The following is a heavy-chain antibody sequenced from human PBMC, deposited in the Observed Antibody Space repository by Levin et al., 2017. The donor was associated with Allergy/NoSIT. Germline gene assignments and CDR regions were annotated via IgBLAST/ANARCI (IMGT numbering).Heavy chain of an antibody. CDR2: ISYDGSNK. J-gene: IGHJ4*02. CDR3: AKARVRYFDWQTGFDY. V-gene: IGHV3-30*18. CDR1: GFTFSSYG. Sequence: PGESLKISCAASGFTFSSYGMHWVRQAPGKGLEWVAVISYDGSNKYYADSVKGRFTISRDNSKNTLYLQMNSLRAEDTAVYYCAKARVRYFDWQTGFDYWGQGTLVTVSS. D-gene: IGHD3-9*01.